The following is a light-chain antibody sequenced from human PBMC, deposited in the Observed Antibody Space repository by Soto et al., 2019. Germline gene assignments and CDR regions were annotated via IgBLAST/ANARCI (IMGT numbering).Light chain of an antibody. V-gene: IGKV1-6*01. CDR1: QVIRND. Sequence: AIQMTQSPSSLSASVGDRFTITCRASQVIRNDLGWYQQKPGKAPKLLIYGASILQSGVPSRFSGSGSGTDFTLTITSLQPEDFAAYYCLHDHNYPWTFGQGTKVDIK. CDR3: LHDHNYPWT. CDR2: GAS. J-gene: IGKJ1*01.